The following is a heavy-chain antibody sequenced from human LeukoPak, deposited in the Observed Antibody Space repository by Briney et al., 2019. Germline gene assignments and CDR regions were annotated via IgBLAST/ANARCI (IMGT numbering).Heavy chain of an antibody. CDR1: GYTFTTYA. CDR3: ARGGTIFGPQFGIKQAQDYFDY. CDR2: IIPIFGTA. D-gene: IGHD3-3*01. V-gene: IGHV1-69*13. J-gene: IGHJ4*02. Sequence: SVKVSCKASGYTFTTYAMHWVRQAPGQGLEWMGGIIPIFGTANYAQKFQGRVTITADESTSTAYMELSSLRSEDTAVYYCARGGTIFGPQFGIKQAQDYFDYWGQGTLVTVSS.